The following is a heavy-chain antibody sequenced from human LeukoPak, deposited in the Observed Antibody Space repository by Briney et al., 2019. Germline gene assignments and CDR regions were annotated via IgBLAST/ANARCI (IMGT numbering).Heavy chain of an antibody. Sequence: ASVKVSCKASGGTFSSYAISWVRQAPGQGLEWMGGIIPIFGTANYAQKFQGRVTMTRDTSISTAYMELSRLRSDDTAVYYCARDYGDYSYYYYYMDVWGKGTTVTISS. CDR3: ARDYGDYSYYYYYMDV. J-gene: IGHJ6*03. D-gene: IGHD4-17*01. CDR2: IIPIFGTA. V-gene: IGHV1-69*05. CDR1: GGTFSSYA.